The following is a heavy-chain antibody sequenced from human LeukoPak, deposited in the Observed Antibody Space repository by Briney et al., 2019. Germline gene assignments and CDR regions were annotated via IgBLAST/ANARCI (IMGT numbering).Heavy chain of an antibody. CDR2: INPNSGGT. V-gene: IGHV1-2*02. CDR1: GYTFTGYY. Sequence: ASVKVSCKASGYTFTGYYMHWVRQAPGQGLEWVGWINPNSGGTNYAQKFQGRVTMTRDTSISTAYMELSRLRSDDTAVYYCAREYSSSWYGEYFQHWGQGTLVTVSS. J-gene: IGHJ1*01. CDR3: AREYSSSWYGEYFQH. D-gene: IGHD6-13*01.